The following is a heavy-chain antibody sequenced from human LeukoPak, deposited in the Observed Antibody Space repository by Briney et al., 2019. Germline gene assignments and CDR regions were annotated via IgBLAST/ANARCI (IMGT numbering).Heavy chain of an antibody. V-gene: IGHV4-61*02. D-gene: IGHD1-26*01. CDR3: ARDLKTGSLDAFDI. CDR2: IYTGGST. Sequence: SQTLSLTCTASGGSINSGSYYWSWIRQPAGKGLEWIGRIYTGGSTNYNPSLKSRVTISIDTSKNQFSLKLDSVTAADTAVYYCARDLKTGSLDAFDIWGQGTMVTVSS. J-gene: IGHJ3*02. CDR1: GGSINSGSYY.